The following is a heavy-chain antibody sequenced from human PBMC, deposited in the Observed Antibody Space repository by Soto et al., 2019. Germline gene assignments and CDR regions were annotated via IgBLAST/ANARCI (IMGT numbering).Heavy chain of an antibody. CDR1: GYTLTELS. Sequence: ASVKVSCKVSGYTLTELSMHWVRQAPGKGLEWMGGFDPEDGETIYAQKFQGRVTITADESTSTAYMELSSLRSEDTAVYYCARSIAVAGKLDYWGQGTLVTAPQ. CDR2: FDPEDGET. J-gene: IGHJ4*02. V-gene: IGHV1-24*01. D-gene: IGHD6-19*01. CDR3: ARSIAVAGKLDY.